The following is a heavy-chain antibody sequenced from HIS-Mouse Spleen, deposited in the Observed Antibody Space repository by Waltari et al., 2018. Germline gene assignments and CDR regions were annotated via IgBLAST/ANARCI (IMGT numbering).Heavy chain of an antibody. Sequence: QLQLQESGPGLVKPSETLSLTCTVSVGSIRSSSYTWGWIRHPPGKGLEWIGSIYYSGSTYYNPSLKSRVTISVDTSKNQFSLKLSSVTAADTAVYYCAREIPYSSSWYDWYFDLWGRGTLVTVSS. CDR2: IYYSGST. CDR3: AREIPYSSSWYDWYFDL. D-gene: IGHD6-13*01. V-gene: IGHV4-39*07. CDR1: VGSIRSSSYT. J-gene: IGHJ2*01.